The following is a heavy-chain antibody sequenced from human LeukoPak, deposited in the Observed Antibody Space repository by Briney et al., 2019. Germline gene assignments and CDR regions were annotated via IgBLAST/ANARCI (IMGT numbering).Heavy chain of an antibody. CDR3: ARDSIRQQLYYFDY. D-gene: IGHD6-13*01. V-gene: IGHV3-30*02. Sequence: GGSLRLSCTASGFTFSSYGMYWVRQAPGKGLEWVAFIRYDGSNKHYADSVKGRFTISRDNSKNTLYLQMDSLRADDTAVYFCARDSIRQQLYYFDYWGRGTLVTVSS. CDR2: IRYDGSNK. J-gene: IGHJ4*02. CDR1: GFTFSSYG.